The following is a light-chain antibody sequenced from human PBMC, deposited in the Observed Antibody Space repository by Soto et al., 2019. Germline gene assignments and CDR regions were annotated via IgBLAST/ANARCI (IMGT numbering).Light chain of an antibody. Sequence: QSALTQPASVSGSPGQSITISCSGTSSDVGSYNLVSWYQQHPGKAPKLIIYEVSNRPSGVSNRFSGSKSGNTASLTISGLQAEEEAAYYCSSYTSSSTLVFGGGTKLTVL. CDR2: EVS. J-gene: IGLJ2*01. CDR3: SSYTSSSTLV. CDR1: SSDVGSYNL. V-gene: IGLV2-14*02.